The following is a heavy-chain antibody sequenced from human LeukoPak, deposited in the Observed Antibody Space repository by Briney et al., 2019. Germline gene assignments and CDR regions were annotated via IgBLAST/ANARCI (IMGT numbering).Heavy chain of an antibody. Sequence: ASVKVSCKASGYTFTDYYLHWVRQAPGQGLEWMGWINPNSGGTNYAQTFQGRVTMTKDTSITTAYLELSRLRSDDTAVYYCARIGYNHYFDYWGQGTLVTVSS. V-gene: IGHV1-2*02. D-gene: IGHD5-24*01. CDR2: INPNSGGT. CDR1: GYTFTDYY. J-gene: IGHJ4*02. CDR3: ARIGYNHYFDY.